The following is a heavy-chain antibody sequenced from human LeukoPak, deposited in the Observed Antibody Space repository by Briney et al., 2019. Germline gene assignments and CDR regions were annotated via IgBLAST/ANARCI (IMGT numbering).Heavy chain of an antibody. CDR1: GFTFSSYS. Sequence: GRSLRLSCAASGFTFSSYSMNWVRQAPGKGLEWVSYISSSSSTIYYADSVKGRFTISRDNAKNSLYLQMNSLRAEDTAVYYCARDRFYYDSSGYKGSFDYWGQGTLVTVSS. CDR2: ISSSSSTI. D-gene: IGHD3-22*01. V-gene: IGHV3-48*04. J-gene: IGHJ4*02. CDR3: ARDRFYYDSSGYKGSFDY.